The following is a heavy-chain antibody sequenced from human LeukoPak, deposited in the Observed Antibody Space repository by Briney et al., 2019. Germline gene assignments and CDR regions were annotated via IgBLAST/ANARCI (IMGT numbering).Heavy chain of an antibody. J-gene: IGHJ4*02. CDR2: INSDGSIT. Sequence: GGSLRLSCAASGFTFSSYWMHWVRQAPGKGLLWVSRINSDGSITSYADSVKGRFTISRDNAKNSLYLQMNSLRAEDTAVYYCARAIAVAGPYYFDYWGQGTLVTVSS. D-gene: IGHD6-19*01. CDR1: GFTFSSYW. V-gene: IGHV3-74*01. CDR3: ARAIAVAGPYYFDY.